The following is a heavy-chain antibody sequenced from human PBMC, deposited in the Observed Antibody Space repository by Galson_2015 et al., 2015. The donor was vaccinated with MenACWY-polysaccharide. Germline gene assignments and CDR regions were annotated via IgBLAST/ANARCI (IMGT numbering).Heavy chain of an antibody. CDR2: ISSSSLNI. CDR3: VRGHGSDY. D-gene: IGHD2-15*01. J-gene: IGHJ4*02. Sequence: SLRLSCAASGFTFSTYRMNWVRQAPGKGLEWVSSISSSSLNIYYADSVKGRFTISRDNAKSSLYLQLNSLSAEDTAVYYCVRGHGSDYWGQGTVVTVSS. CDR1: GFTFSTYR. V-gene: IGHV3-21*06.